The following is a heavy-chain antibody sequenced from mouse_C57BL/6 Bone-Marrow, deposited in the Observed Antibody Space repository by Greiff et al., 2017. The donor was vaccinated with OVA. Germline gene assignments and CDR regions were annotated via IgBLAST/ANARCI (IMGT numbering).Heavy chain of an antibody. Sequence: DVKLVESGPGLVKPSQSLSLTCSVTGYSITSGYYWNWIRQFPGNKLEWMGYISYDGSNNYNPSLKNRISITRDTSKNQFFLKLNSVTTEDTATYYCARGQTGPFAYWGQGTLVTVSA. J-gene: IGHJ3*01. CDR2: ISYDGSN. CDR1: GYSITSGYY. D-gene: IGHD4-1*01. CDR3: ARGQTGPFAY. V-gene: IGHV3-6*01.